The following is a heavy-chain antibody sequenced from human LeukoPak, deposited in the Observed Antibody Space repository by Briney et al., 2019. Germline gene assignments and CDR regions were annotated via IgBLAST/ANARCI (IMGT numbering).Heavy chain of an antibody. Sequence: PGESLKISCKGSGYSFTSCWIGRVRQMPGKGLEYMGIIHPGDSDTRYSPSFQGQVTISVDRSSSTAYLQWSRLKASDTAMYYCATHPGGLQSGFANSGQGTLVTVSS. CDR2: IHPGDSDT. V-gene: IGHV5-51*01. J-gene: IGHJ4*02. CDR3: ATHPGGLQSGFAN. D-gene: IGHD5-24*01. CDR1: GYSFTSCW.